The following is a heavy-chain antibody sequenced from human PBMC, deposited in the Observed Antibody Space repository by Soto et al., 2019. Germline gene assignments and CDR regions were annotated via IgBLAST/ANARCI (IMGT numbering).Heavy chain of an antibody. CDR1: GGSISSSSYY. CDR3: ARRNYDILTGYLYYYYGMDV. V-gene: IGHV4-39*01. CDR2: IYYSGST. D-gene: IGHD3-9*01. J-gene: IGHJ6*01. Sequence: QLQLQESGPGLVKPSETLSLTCTVSGGSISSSSYYWGWIRQPPGKGLEWIGSIYYSGSTYYNPSLKSRVTIAVATSKNQFPLKLSSVTAADTAVYYCARRNYDILTGYLYYYYGMDVWGQGTTVTVSS.